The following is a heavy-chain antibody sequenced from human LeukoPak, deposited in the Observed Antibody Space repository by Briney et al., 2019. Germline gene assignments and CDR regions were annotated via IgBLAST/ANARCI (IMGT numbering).Heavy chain of an antibody. CDR2: SKSKKDGGAT. V-gene: IGHV3-15*01. CDR3: TTGKWGTN. D-gene: IGHD1-14*01. J-gene: IGHJ4*02. Sequence: PGGSLRLSCAASGFSFSDAWMSWVRQTPGQGLEWVGRSKSKKDGGATDYAAPVKGRFTISRDDANTTLYLEMNSLKAEDTAVYYCTTGKWGTNWGQGTLVTVSS. CDR1: GFSFSDAW.